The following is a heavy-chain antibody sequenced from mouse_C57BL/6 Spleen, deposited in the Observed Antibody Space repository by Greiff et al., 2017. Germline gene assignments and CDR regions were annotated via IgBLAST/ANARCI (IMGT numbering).Heavy chain of an antibody. D-gene: IGHD1-1*01. J-gene: IGHJ3*01. CDR3: ARGSGSFPAWFAY. V-gene: IGHV3-1*01. CDR1: GYSITSGYD. CDR2: ISYRGSP. Sequence: QLKESGPGMVKPSQSLSLTCTVTGYSITSGYDWHWIRHFPGNKLDWIGYISYRGSPNYHPSLKSRISITHDTSKNHFFLTLNSVTTEDTATYYCARGSGSFPAWFAYWGQGTLVTVSA.